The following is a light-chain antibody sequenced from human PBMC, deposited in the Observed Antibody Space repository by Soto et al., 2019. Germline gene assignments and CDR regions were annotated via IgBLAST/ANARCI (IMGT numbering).Light chain of an antibody. CDR2: EVS. CDR1: SSDVGSYNR. V-gene: IGLV2-18*01. J-gene: IGLJ1*01. CDR3: SLYTSSSTSYV. Sequence: QSAQTQPPSLSVSAGQSVTKSCTGTSSDVGSYNRVSWYQQPPGTAPKLMIYEVSNRPSGVPDRFSGSKSGKTASLTISGLQAEDEADYYCSLYTSSSTSYVFGTGTNVTVL.